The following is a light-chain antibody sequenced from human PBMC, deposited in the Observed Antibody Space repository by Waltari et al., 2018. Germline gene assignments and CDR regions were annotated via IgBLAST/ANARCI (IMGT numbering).Light chain of an antibody. J-gene: IGKJ2*01. CDR1: QSVSRNY. V-gene: IGKV3-20*01. Sequence: EIVLTQSPGTLSLSPGARATLSCRARQSVSRNYLTWYQQKPGQAPRLLIYDASTRATGVPGRCGGSGSGTDFTLTISRLEPEDFAVYYCQQYGDSPPYTFGQGTRLEIK. CDR2: DAS. CDR3: QQYGDSPPYT.